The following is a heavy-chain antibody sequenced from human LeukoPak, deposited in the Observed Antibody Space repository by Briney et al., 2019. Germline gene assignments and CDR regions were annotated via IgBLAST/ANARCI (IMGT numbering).Heavy chain of an antibody. J-gene: IGHJ4*02. CDR3: ARQSRDGSKTRGYYFDY. Sequence: GASLKISRQVSGYIFTHYWIGWVRQVAGKGLESMGLIYPADSDTTYSPSFQGQVTISADKSISTVYLQWSSLRASDTAMYYCARQSRDGSKTRGYYFDYWGQGTLVTVSS. V-gene: IGHV5-51*01. D-gene: IGHD3-10*01. CDR2: IYPADSDT. CDR1: GYIFTHYW.